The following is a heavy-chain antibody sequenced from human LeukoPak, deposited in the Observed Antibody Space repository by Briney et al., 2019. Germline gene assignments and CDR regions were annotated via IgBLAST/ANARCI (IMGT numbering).Heavy chain of an antibody. V-gene: IGHV3-53*01. CDR3: ARDRVDTAMATDYYYYGMDV. CDR2: IYSGGST. CDR1: GFTFSSNY. D-gene: IGHD5-18*01. J-gene: IGHJ6*02. Sequence: GGSLRLSCAASGFTFSSNYMSWVRQAPGKGLEWVSVIYSGGSTYYADSVKGRFTISRDNSKNTLYLQMNSLRAEDTAVYYCARDRVDTAMATDYYYYGMDVWGQGTTVTVSS.